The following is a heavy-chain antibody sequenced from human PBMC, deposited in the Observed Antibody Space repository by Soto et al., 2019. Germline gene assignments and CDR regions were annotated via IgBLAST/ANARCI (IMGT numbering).Heavy chain of an antibody. Sequence: GSLGLSCAASGFTFSSYWMSWVRQAPGKGLEWVANIKQDGSEKYYVDSVKGRFTISRDNAKNSLYLQMNSLRAEDTAVYYCARLAHHISFGELLIYYYYYLDIWGKGTTVTVSS. V-gene: IGHV3-7*01. CDR1: GFTFSSYW. D-gene: IGHD3-10*01. J-gene: IGHJ6*03. CDR3: ARLAHHISFGELLIYYYYYLDI. CDR2: IKQDGSEK.